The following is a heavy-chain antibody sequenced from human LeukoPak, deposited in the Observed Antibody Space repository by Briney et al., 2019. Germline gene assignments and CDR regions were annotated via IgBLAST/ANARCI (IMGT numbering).Heavy chain of an antibody. CDR1: GGSIRSYH. J-gene: IGHJ3*02. Sequence: SETLSLTCTVSGGSIRSYHWSWIRQPPGKGLEWIAYIFDTGGTNSNPSLKSRVTTSVDTSKNQFSLKLSSVTAADTAVYYCAREVITVTTWGPFDIWGQGTMVTVSS. CDR2: IFDTGGT. D-gene: IGHD4-17*01. V-gene: IGHV4-59*12. CDR3: AREVITVTTWGPFDI.